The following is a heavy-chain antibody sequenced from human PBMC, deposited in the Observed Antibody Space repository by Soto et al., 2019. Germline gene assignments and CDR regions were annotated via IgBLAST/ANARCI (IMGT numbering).Heavy chain of an antibody. CDR3: ARETRQQLGYKNWFDP. J-gene: IGHJ5*02. CDR2: IYYSGST. CDR1: GGSISSGDYY. V-gene: IGHV4-30-4*01. Sequence: QVQLQESGPGLVKPSQTLSLTCTVSGGSISSGDYYWSWIRQPPGKGLEWIGYIYYSGSTYYNPSLKRRVTISVDTSKNQFSLKLSSVTAADTAVYYCARETRQQLGYKNWFDPWGQGTLVTVSS. D-gene: IGHD6-13*01.